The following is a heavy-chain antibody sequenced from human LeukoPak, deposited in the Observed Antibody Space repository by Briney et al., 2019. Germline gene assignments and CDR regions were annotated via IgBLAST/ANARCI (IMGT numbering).Heavy chain of an antibody. CDR2: ISSSSTYI. Sequence: GGSLRLSCAASGFTVSSNYMNWVRQAPGKGLEWVSSISSSSTYIYYADSVRGRFTISRDNAKNSLYLQMNSLRAEDTAVYYCARGGGSSSWNAFDYWGQGTLVTVSS. V-gene: IGHV3-21*01. J-gene: IGHJ4*02. CDR3: ARGGGSSSWNAFDY. CDR1: GFTVSSNY. D-gene: IGHD6-13*01.